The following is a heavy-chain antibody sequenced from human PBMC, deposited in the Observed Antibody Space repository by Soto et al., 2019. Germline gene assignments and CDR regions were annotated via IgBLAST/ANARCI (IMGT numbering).Heavy chain of an antibody. CDR1: GGTFSSYA. Sequence: WASVKVSFKASGGTFSSYAISWVRQSPGQGLEWMGGIIPIFGTANYAQKFQGRVTITADESTSTAYMELSSLRSEDTAVYYCARGPSIVVVPAAIWNWFDPWGQGTLVTV. CDR2: IIPIFGTA. CDR3: ARGPSIVVVPAAIWNWFDP. J-gene: IGHJ5*02. D-gene: IGHD2-2*01. V-gene: IGHV1-69*13.